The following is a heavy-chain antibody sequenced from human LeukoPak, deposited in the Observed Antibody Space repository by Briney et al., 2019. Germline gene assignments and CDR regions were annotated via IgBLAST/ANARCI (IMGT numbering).Heavy chain of an antibody. CDR2: ITGSGDST. CDR1: GFSFSNYV. D-gene: IGHD1-7*01. CDR3: AKEPRTQY. Sequence: GGSLRLSCAVSGFSFSNYVMNWVREAPGKGLEWVSAITGSGDSTYYAGSVKGRFTISRDNSKNTLYLQMNSLRAEDTAVYYCAKEPRTQYSGQGTLVTVSS. V-gene: IGHV3-23*01. J-gene: IGHJ4*02.